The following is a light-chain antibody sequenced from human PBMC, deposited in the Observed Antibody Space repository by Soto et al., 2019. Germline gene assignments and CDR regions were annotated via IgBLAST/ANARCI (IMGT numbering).Light chain of an antibody. CDR3: QQRNSWPLT. J-gene: IGKJ4*01. CDR2: DAS. V-gene: IGKV3-11*01. CDR1: QSISSY. Sequence: EIVLTQSPATLSLSPGERATLSCRASQSISSYLAWYQQKPGQPPGLLVCDASFRATGIPARFSGSGSGTDFTLTISSLEPEDFAVYYCQQRNSWPLTFGGGTNVEIK.